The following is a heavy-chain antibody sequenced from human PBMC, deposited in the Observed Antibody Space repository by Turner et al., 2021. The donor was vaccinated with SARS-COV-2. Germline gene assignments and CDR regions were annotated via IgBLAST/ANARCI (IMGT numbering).Heavy chain of an antibody. CDR2: INGTGHVT. CDR3: AKCVTTCQTKGLDN. V-gene: IGHV3-23*01. Sequence: ELQLLESGGGLVQPGGSLRLSCAASGFTFNNFAMSWVRQAPGKGLEWVSAINGTGHVTHYVDSVKGRFTISRDSSRNTLYLQMNSLRVEDTAIYYCAKCVTTCQTKGLDNWGQGTLVAVSS. CDR1: GFTFNNFA. J-gene: IGHJ4*02. D-gene: IGHD1-26*01.